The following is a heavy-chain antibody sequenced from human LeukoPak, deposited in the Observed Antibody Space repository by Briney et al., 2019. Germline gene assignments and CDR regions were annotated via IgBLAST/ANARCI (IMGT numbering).Heavy chain of an antibody. Sequence: ASVKVSCKVSGYTLTELSMHCVRQAPGKGLERRGGFDPEDGETIYAQKYQGRVTMTEDTSTDTAYMELSSLRSEDTAVYYCATFRVYSGQDYYYYMDVWGKGTTVTVSS. V-gene: IGHV1-24*01. CDR3: ATFRVYSGQDYYYYMDV. D-gene: IGHD5-12*01. CDR1: GYTLTELS. CDR2: FDPEDGET. J-gene: IGHJ6*03.